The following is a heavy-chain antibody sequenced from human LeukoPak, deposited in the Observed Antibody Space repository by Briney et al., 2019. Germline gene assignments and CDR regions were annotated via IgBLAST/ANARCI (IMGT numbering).Heavy chain of an antibody. D-gene: IGHD4-17*01. V-gene: IGHV3-74*01. CDR1: GFTFTSYW. CDR2: VNGDGSST. CDR3: AGPQPGDLYAFDI. Sequence: GGSLRLSYAASGFTFTSYWMHWVRQAPGKGLVWVSRVNGDGSSTTYADSVKGRFTISRDNAKNTLYLQMNSLRAEDTAVYYCAGPQPGDLYAFDIWGQGTMVTVSS. J-gene: IGHJ3*02.